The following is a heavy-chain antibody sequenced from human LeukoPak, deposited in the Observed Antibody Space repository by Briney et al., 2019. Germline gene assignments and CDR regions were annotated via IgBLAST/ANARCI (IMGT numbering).Heavy chain of an antibody. D-gene: IGHD7-27*01. Sequence: PGGSLRLSCAASGFTFSNYAMGWVRLAPGKGLEWVSTISGSGDSTYYANSVKDRFAIFRDNSKSTLHLQMNSLRAEDTAVYYCARDHTGGSFDCWGQGTLVTVSS. CDR1: GFTFSNYA. CDR2: ISGSGDST. J-gene: IGHJ4*02. V-gene: IGHV3-23*01. CDR3: ARDHTGGSFDC.